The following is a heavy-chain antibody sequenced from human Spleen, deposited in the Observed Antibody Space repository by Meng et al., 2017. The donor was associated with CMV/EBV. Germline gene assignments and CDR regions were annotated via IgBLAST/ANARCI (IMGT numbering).Heavy chain of an antibody. CDR1: YTFTGYY. D-gene: IGHD3-22*01. V-gene: IGHV1-2*02. CDR2: INPNSGGT. Sequence: YTFTGYYMHWVRQAPGQGLEWMGWINPNSGGTNYAQKLQGRVTMTTDTSTSTAYMELRSLRSDDTAVYYCARSKYDSSGYYYPIFDYWGQGTLVTVSS. CDR3: ARSKYDSSGYYYPIFDY. J-gene: IGHJ4*02.